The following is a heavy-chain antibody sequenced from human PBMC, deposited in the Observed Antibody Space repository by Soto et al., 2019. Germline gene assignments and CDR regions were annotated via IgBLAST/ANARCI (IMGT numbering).Heavy chain of an antibody. D-gene: IGHD5-12*01. CDR1: GGSISSSSYY. J-gene: IGHJ6*03. Sequence: QLQLQESGPGLVKPSETLSLTCTVSGGSISSSSYYWGWIRQPPGKGLEWIGSIYYSGSTYYNPSLKSRATISGETTKTQFSLKMSSVTAAGTVVYYGARQFLSVDIVPPISSYYDYMDVWGKGTTVTVSS. CDR3: ARQFLSVDIVPPISSYYDYMDV. V-gene: IGHV4-39*01. CDR2: IYYSGST.